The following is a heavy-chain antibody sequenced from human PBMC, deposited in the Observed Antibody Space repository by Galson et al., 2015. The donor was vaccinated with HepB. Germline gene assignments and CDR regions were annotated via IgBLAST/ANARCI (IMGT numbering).Heavy chain of an antibody. V-gene: IGHV4-61*02. CDR2: IYTSGGT. Sequence: QVQLQESGPGLVKPSETLSLTCTFSGDSLISGSYYWSWIRQPAGKGLEWIGRIYTSGGTDYNPSLKSRVTMSIDTSKGQFSLRLSSVTAADTAVYFCARAPFLDRQNWGGFDCWGQGTLVTVSS. CDR1: GDSLISGSYY. D-gene: IGHD7-27*01. CDR3: ARAPFLDRQNWGGFDC. J-gene: IGHJ4*02.